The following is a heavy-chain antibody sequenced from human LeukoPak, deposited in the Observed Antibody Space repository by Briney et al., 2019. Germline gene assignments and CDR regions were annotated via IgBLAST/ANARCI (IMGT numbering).Heavy chain of an antibody. CDR2: ISYDGSNK. J-gene: IGHJ4*02. Sequence: GGSLRLSCAASGFTFSSYAMHWVRQAPGKGLEWVAVISYDGSNKYYADSVKGRFTISRDNSKNTLYLQMNSLRAEDTAVYYCARGKPFDYRGQGTLVTVSS. CDR3: ARGKPFDY. CDR1: GFTFSSYA. V-gene: IGHV3-30-3*01.